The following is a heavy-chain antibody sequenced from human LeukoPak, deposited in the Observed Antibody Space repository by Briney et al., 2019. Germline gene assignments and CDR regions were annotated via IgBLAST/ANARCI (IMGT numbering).Heavy chain of an antibody. CDR2: IKQDGSEK. J-gene: IGHJ6*03. Sequence: PGGSLRLSCAASGFTFSSYWMSWVRQAPGKGLEWVANIKQDGSEKYYVDSVKGRFTISRDNAKNSLYLQMNSLRAEDTAVYYFTRLTIVVVPSAMRRHYYYYMVVWGKGTTVTVSS. CDR1: GFTFSSYW. CDR3: TRLTIVVVPSAMRRHYYYYMVV. V-gene: IGHV3-7*01. D-gene: IGHD2-2*01.